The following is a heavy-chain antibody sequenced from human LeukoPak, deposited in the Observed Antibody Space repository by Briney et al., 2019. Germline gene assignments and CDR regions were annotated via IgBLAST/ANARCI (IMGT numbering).Heavy chain of an antibody. D-gene: IGHD2-21*01. CDR2: ISSSSSYI. CDR1: GFTFSSYS. J-gene: IGHJ6*02. CDR3: ARRLYYYYGMDV. V-gene: IGHV3-21*01. Sequence: GGSLRLSCAASGFTFSSYSMNWVRQAPGKGLEWVSSISSSSSYIYYADSVKGRFTISRDNAKNSLYLQMNSLRAVDTAVYYCARRLYYYYGMDVWGQGATVTVSS.